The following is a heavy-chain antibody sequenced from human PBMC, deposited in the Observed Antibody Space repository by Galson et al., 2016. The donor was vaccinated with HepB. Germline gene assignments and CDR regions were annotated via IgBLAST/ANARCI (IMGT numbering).Heavy chain of an antibody. CDR2: IYYSGST. J-gene: IGHJ4*02. CDR1: GGSISNSDYY. D-gene: IGHD1-14*01. CDR3: ARHHHHSKFDS. V-gene: IGHV4-39*01. Sequence: TLSLTCTLSGGSISNSDYYWGWVRQPPGKGLEWIGSIYYSGSTYYNPSLETPVTISIDTSKNQFSLKLISVTAADTAMYYCARHHHHSKFDSWGQGTLVTVSS.